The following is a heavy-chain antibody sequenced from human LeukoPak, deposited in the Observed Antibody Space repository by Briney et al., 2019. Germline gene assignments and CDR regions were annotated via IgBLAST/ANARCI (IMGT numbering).Heavy chain of an antibody. D-gene: IGHD3-22*01. J-gene: IGHJ4*02. CDR3: ARDDYYDSSGYYY. Sequence: SVKVSCKASGGTFSSYAISWVRLAPGQGLEWMGGIIPIFGTANYAQKFQGRVTITTDESTSTAYMELSSLRSEDTAVYYCARDDYYDSSGYYYWGQGTLVTVSS. CDR1: GGTFSSYA. V-gene: IGHV1-69*05. CDR2: IIPIFGTA.